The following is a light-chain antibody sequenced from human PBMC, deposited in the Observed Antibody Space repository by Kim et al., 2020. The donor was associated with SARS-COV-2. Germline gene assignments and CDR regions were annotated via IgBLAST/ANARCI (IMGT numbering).Light chain of an antibody. Sequence: ITISCTRNGSSISDYKYASWYQQHPCKAPRLIIFAVNDPPSGVSHRFSGSKSGNTASLTISGLQTEDEADYYCSSYTRSGTLYVVFGGGTQLTVL. CDR1: GSSISDYKY. J-gene: IGLJ2*01. CDR2: AVN. CDR3: SSYTRSGTLYVV. V-gene: IGLV2-14*03.